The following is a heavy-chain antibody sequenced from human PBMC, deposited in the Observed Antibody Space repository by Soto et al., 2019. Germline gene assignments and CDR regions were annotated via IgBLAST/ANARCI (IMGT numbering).Heavy chain of an antibody. D-gene: IGHD3-3*01. CDR3: ARHVNQFWSAYFLIAL. CDR1: SGSISSSNW. Sequence: SETLSLTCAVSSGSISSSNWWSWVRQPPGKGLEWIGEIYHSGSTNYNPSLKSRLTISVDTSKNQFSLKLSSVTAADTAVYYCARHVNQFWSAYFLIALWGRGTLVTVPS. CDR2: IYHSGST. J-gene: IGHJ4*01. V-gene: IGHV4-4*02.